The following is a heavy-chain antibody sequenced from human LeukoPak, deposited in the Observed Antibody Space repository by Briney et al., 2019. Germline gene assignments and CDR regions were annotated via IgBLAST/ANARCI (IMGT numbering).Heavy chain of an antibody. V-gene: IGHV3-23*01. CDR2: ISDSFRIT. Sequence: PGGSLRLSCPASGFPFSSYAMSWVRQPPVKGLECISTISDSFRITDDADSVKGRFTISRDNSKNTLYLQMNTLRAGDTAVYYCAKRHGDYFDYWGQGTLVTVSS. CDR3: AKRHGDYFDY. D-gene: IGHD4-17*01. CDR1: GFPFSSYA. J-gene: IGHJ4*02.